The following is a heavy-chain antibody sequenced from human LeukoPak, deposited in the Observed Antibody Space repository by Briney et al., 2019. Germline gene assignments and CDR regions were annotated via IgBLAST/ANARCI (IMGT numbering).Heavy chain of an antibody. J-gene: IGHJ4*02. CDR2: ISSSSSYI. V-gene: IGHV3-21*04. D-gene: IGHD3-22*01. Sequence: GGSLRLSCAASGFTFSSYSMNWVRQAPGKGLEWVSSISSSSSYIYYADSVKGRFTISRDNAKNSLYLKMNSLRAEDTAVYYCAKDKGITMIVVVINYFDYWGQGTMVTVSS. CDR3: AKDKGITMIVVVINYFDY. CDR1: GFTFSSYS.